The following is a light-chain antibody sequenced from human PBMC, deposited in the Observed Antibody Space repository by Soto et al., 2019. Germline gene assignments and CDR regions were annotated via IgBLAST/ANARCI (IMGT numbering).Light chain of an antibody. Sequence: DIQMTQSPSSVSGSIGDRFAITCRASQGISSWLAWYQQKPGTAPKLLIYSASSLYTGVPSRFSGSGSGTDFTLTISSLQPEDFATYYCQQANTFALTFGGGTKVDIK. CDR2: SAS. V-gene: IGKV1-12*01. J-gene: IGKJ4*01. CDR3: QQANTFALT. CDR1: QGISSW.